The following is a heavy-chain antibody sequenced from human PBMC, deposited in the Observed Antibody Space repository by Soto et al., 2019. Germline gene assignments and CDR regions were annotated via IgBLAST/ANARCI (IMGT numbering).Heavy chain of an antibody. D-gene: IGHD5-12*01. CDR2: INTKNGNT. V-gene: IGHV1-18*01. CDR3: ARDLVPGYTGFSDY. J-gene: IGHJ4*02. Sequence: ASVKVSCKASGYTFTSYGIIWVRQAPGQGLEWMGWINTKNGNTHFAQKLQGRVSLTTDTSSTTAYMELRSLTSDDTAVYYCARDLVPGYTGFSDYWGQGTLVTVSS. CDR1: GYTFTSYG.